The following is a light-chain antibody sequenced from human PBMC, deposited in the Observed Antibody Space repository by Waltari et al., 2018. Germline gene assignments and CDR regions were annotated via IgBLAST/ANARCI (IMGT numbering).Light chain of an antibody. CDR1: QSISTW. Sequence: DIQMTQSPSTLSASVGDRVTITCRASQSISTWLAWYQQKPGKAPKLLIYKESNLETGVPSRFSGSGSGTEFTLTISSLQPDDFAVYYCQQYNTYWTFGQGTKVEIK. CDR3: QQYNTYWT. J-gene: IGKJ1*01. V-gene: IGKV1-5*03. CDR2: KES.